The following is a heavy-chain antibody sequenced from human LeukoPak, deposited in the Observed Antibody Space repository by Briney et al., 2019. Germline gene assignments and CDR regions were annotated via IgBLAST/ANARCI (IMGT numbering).Heavy chain of an antibody. J-gene: IGHJ4*02. V-gene: IGHV4-61*02. CDR2: IYTSGST. Sequence: SQTLSLTCTVSGDSISSGSYYWRWIRQPAGKGLEWIGRIYTSGSTNYNPSLKSRVTISVDTSKNQFSLELSSVTAADTAVYYCARGIGGSYYVYDFDYWGQGTLVTVSS. CDR3: ARGIGGSYYVYDFDY. CDR1: GDSISSGSYY. D-gene: IGHD1-26*01.